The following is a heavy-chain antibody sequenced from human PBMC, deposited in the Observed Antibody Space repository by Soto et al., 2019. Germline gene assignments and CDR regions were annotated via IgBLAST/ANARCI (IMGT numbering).Heavy chain of an antibody. D-gene: IGHD5-18*01. J-gene: IGHJ6*02. CDR1: GFTFSSYA. CDR2: ISYDGSNK. V-gene: IGHV3-30-3*01. CDR3: ARDLITAMVPWYGMDV. Sequence: HPGGSLRLSCAASGFTFSSYAMHWVRQAPGKGLEWVAVISYDGSNKYYADSVKGRFTISRDNSKNTLYLQMNSLRAEDTAVYYCARDLITAMVPWYGMDVWGQGTTVTVSS.